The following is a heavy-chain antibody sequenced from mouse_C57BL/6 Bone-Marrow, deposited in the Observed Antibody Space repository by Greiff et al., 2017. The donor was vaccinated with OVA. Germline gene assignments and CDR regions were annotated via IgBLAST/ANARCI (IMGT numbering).Heavy chain of an antibody. D-gene: IGHD2-3*01. CDR1: GYAFSSSW. CDR2: IYPGDGDT. V-gene: IGHV1-82*01. Sequence: VQLQQSGPELVKPGASVKISCKASGYAFSSSWMNWVKQRPGKGLEWIGRIYPGDGDTNYNGKFKGKATLTADKSSSTAYMQLSSLTSEDSAVYFCAIYERNAMDYWGQGTSVTVSS. J-gene: IGHJ4*01. CDR3: AIYERNAMDY.